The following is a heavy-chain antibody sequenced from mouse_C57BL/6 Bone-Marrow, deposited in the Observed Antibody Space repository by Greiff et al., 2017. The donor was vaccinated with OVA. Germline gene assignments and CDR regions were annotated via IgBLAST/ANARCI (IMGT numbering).Heavy chain of an antibody. D-gene: IGHD1-1*02. Sequence: QVQLQQSGPELVKPGASVKISCKASGYAFSSSWMNWVKQRPGKGLEWIGRIYPGDGDTNYNGKFKGKATLTADKSSSTAYMQLSSLTSEDSAVYFCARRGIWGFAYWGQGTLVTVSA. CDR1: GYAFSSSW. J-gene: IGHJ3*01. CDR3: ARRGIWGFAY. CDR2: IYPGDGDT. V-gene: IGHV1-82*01.